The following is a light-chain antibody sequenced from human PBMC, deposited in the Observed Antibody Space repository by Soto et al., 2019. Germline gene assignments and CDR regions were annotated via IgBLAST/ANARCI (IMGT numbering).Light chain of an antibody. J-gene: IGKJ4*01. V-gene: IGKV3-20*01. CDR1: QSFSSSY. Sequence: EVVLTQSPGTLALSPGERATLSCRASQSFSSSYLAWYQQKPGQAPRLLIYGASSRATGIPDRFSGSGSGTDFTLTISRLEPEDFAVYYCQQYGRSPLTFGGGTKVDI. CDR3: QQYGRSPLT. CDR2: GAS.